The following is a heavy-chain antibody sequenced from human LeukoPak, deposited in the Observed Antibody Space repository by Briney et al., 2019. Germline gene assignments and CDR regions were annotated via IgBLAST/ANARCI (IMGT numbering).Heavy chain of an antibody. CDR2: IYYSGST. V-gene: IGHV4-39*07. D-gene: IGHD5-24*01. CDR3: ARDRDGYNSFDY. J-gene: IGHJ4*02. CDR1: GGSISSSSYY. Sequence: PSETLSLTCTVSGGSISSSSYYWGWIRQPPGKGLEWIGSIYYSGSTYYNPSLKSRVTISVDTSKNQFSLKLSSVTAADTAVYYCARDRDGYNSFDYWGQGTLVTASS.